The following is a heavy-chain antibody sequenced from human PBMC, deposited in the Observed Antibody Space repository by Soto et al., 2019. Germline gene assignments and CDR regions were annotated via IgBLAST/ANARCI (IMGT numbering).Heavy chain of an antibody. J-gene: IGHJ5*02. CDR3: ASKAYSSSWYVWFDP. CDR1: GFTFSSYA. V-gene: IGHV3-23*01. CDR2: ISGSGGST. D-gene: IGHD6-13*01. Sequence: GSLRLSCAASGFTFSSYAMSWVRQAPGKGLEWVSAISGSGGSTYYADSVKGRFTISRDNSKNALYLQMNSLRAEDTAVYYCASKAYSSSWYVWFDPWGQGTLVTVSS.